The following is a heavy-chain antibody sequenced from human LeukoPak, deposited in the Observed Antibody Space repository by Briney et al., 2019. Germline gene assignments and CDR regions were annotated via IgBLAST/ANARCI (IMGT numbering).Heavy chain of an antibody. J-gene: IGHJ4*02. V-gene: IGHV3-9*01. CDR1: GFTFDDYA. CDR2: ISWNSGSI. Sequence: GGSLRLSCAASGFTFDDYAMHWVRQAPGKGLEWVSGISWNSGSIGYADSVKGRFTISRDNAKNSLYLQMNSLRAEDTALYYCANFDFWSGETVWGQGTLVTVS. CDR3: ANFDFWSGETV. D-gene: IGHD3-3*01.